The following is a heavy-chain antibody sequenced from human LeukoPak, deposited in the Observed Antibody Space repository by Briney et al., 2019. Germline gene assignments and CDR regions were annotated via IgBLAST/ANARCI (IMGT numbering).Heavy chain of an antibody. V-gene: IGHV3-33*01. D-gene: IGHD3-10*01. CDR3: AREIFGSGSYPYF. CDR1: GFAFNNYA. Sequence: GGSLRLSCAASGFAFNNYAMHRVRQAPGQGLEWVALIWHDGSHKFYSNSVRGQFTISRDNSRNTVSLQMNNLRPEDTAVYYCAREIFGSGSYPYFWGQGTLVTVSS. J-gene: IGHJ4*02. CDR2: IWHDGSHK.